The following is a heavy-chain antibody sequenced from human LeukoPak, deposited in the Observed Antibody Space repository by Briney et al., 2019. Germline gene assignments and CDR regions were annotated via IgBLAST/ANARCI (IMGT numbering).Heavy chain of an antibody. CDR2: IYSGGST. Sequence: GGSLRLSCAASGFTVSSNYMSWVRQAPGKGLEWVSVIYSGGSTYYADSVKGRFTISRDNSKNTLYLQMNSLRAEDTAVYYCARDLWLGERGLFFFEYWGQGALVTVSS. V-gene: IGHV3-66*01. D-gene: IGHD3-22*01. J-gene: IGHJ4*02. CDR1: GFTVSSNY. CDR3: ARDLWLGERGLFFFEY.